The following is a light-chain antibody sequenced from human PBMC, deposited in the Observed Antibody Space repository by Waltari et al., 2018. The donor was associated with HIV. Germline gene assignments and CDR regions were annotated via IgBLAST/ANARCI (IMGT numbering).Light chain of an antibody. CDR3: QQYNNWPGIT. CDR2: GAS. J-gene: IGKJ3*01. V-gene: IGKV3-15*01. Sequence: EILMTQSPATLSVSPGERATLSCRASQSINNNLAWYQQKPGQAHRLLIYGASTGATGIPARFSGRGSGTEFTLTISSLQSEDFAVYYCQQYNNWPGITFGPGTKVDIK. CDR1: QSINNN.